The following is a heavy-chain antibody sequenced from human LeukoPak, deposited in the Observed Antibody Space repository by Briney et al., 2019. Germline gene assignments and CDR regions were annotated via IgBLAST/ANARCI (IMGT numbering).Heavy chain of an antibody. CDR1: GFTFSTYW. D-gene: IGHD3-3*01. J-gene: IGHJ3*02. CDR3: ARDALGGFFPEAFDI. V-gene: IGHV3-7*01. CDR2: IKQDGTDK. Sequence: GGSLRLSCAASGFTFSTYWMSWVRQAPGKGLEWVANIKQDGTDKYYVDSMKGRFTISRDNAKNSLYLQMNSLRAEDTAVYYCARDALGGFFPEAFDIWGQGTMVTVSS.